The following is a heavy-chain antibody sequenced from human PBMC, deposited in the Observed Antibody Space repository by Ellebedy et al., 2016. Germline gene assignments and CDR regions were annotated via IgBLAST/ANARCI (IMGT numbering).Heavy chain of an antibody. V-gene: IGHV3-9*01. CDR3: AKGTMDYLHH. J-gene: IGHJ4*02. CDR1: GFTFDDYA. CDR2: ISWNSAAI. Sequence: SLKISCAISGFTFDDYALHWVRQVPGKGLEWVSGISWNSAAIGYGEAVKGRFTISRDSAKNYLYLQMNSLRVEDTALYFCAKGTMDYLHHWGQGTLVTVSS. D-gene: IGHD3-10*01.